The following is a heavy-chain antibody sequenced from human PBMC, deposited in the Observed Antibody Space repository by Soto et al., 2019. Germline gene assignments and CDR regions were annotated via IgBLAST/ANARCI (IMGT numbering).Heavy chain of an antibody. Sequence: ASVKVSCKASGYTFTTYYIHWVRQAPGQGLEWMAWINPDSGATYSAPKFQGRVTMTRDTSITTVYMELKNLSPDDTAVYYCGRGRSGQIVVFYWGQGTPVTVSS. D-gene: IGHD1-26*01. CDR1: GYTFTTYY. CDR2: INPDSGAT. CDR3: GRGRSGQIVVFY. J-gene: IGHJ4*02. V-gene: IGHV1-2*02.